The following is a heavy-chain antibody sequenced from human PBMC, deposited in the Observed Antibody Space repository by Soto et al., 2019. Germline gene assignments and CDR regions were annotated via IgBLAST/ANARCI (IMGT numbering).Heavy chain of an antibody. J-gene: IGHJ4*02. D-gene: IGHD6-6*01. Sequence: SETLSLPCTVAGGSISSYYWSWIRQPPGKGLEWIGYIYYSGSTNYNPSLKSRVTISVDTSKNQFSLRAEDTALYYCTKGGGYSSSSWFLASGRFDFWGQGTLVTVSS. CDR1: GGSISSYY. CDR2: IYYSGST. V-gene: IGHV4-59*01. CDR3: TKGGGYSSSSWFLASGRFDF.